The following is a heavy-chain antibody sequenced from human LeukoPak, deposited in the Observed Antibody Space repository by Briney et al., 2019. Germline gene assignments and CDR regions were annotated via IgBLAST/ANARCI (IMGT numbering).Heavy chain of an antibody. J-gene: IGHJ4*02. Sequence: ASVKVSCKASGYTLTSYYMHWVRQAPGQGLEWMGIINPSGGSTSYAQKFQGRVTMTRDMSTSTVHMELSSLRSEDTAVYYCARDQVTMVRGVRGIGYWGQGTLVTVSS. D-gene: IGHD3-10*01. CDR2: INPSGGST. V-gene: IGHV1-46*01. CDR3: ARDQVTMVRGVRGIGY. CDR1: GYTLTSYY.